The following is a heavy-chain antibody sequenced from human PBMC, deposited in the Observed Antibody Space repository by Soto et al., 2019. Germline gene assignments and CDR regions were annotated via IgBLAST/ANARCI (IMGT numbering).Heavy chain of an antibody. CDR2: ISGSGGST. V-gene: IGHV3-23*01. CDR3: ARALSAPEDSGYAFDY. Sequence: GESLKISCAASGFTFSSYAMSWVRQAPGKGLEWVSAISGSGGSTYYADSVKGRFTISRENAKNSLYLQMNSLRAEDTAVYYCARALSAPEDSGYAFDYWGQGTLVTVSS. CDR1: GFTFSSYA. D-gene: IGHD5-12*01. J-gene: IGHJ4*02.